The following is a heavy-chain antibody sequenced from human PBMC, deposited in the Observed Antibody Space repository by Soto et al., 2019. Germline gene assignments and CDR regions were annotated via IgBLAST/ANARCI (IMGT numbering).Heavy chain of an antibody. J-gene: IGHJ3*02. D-gene: IGHD3-22*01. Sequence: ASVKVSCKVSGYDLSELAMHWVRQAPGKGLEWMGGFDPEDRKTVYAQKFQGRLTVTEDTSTDTAYMELSSLSSEDTASYYCATSNYDRNSEIWGQGTMVTVSS. V-gene: IGHV1-24*01. CDR1: GYDLSELA. CDR2: FDPEDRKT. CDR3: ATSNYDRNSEI.